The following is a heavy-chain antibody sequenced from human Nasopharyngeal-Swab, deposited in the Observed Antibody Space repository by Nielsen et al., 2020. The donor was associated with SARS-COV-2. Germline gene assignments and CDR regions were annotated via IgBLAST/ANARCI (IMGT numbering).Heavy chain of an antibody. D-gene: IGHD1-7*01. V-gene: IGHV3-13*01. Sequence: GESLKISCAASGFSFSSYDMYWVRQATGKGLEWVSAIGTAGDTYYQGSVKGRFTISREDTKKSLYLQMNSLRAGDTAVYYCARARGITGTTFLDYWGQGTLVTVSS. CDR3: ARARGITGTTFLDY. CDR2: IGTAGDT. J-gene: IGHJ4*02. CDR1: GFSFSSYD.